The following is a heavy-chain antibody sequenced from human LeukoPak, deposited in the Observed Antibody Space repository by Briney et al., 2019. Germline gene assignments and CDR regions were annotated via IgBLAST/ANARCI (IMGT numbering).Heavy chain of an antibody. CDR1: GFTFSSYG. J-gene: IGHJ4*02. CDR2: IRYDGSNK. Sequence: GGSLRLSCAASGFTFSSYGMHWVRQAPGKGLEWVAFIRYDGSNKYYADSVKGRFTISRDNSKNTLYLQMNSLRAEDTAVYYCANMRQYCSSTSCYTEYWGQGTLVTVSS. V-gene: IGHV3-30*02. D-gene: IGHD2-2*02. CDR3: ANMRQYCSSTSCYTEY.